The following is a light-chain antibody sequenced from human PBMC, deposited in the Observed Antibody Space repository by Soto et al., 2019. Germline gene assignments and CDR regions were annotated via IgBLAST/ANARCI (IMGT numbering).Light chain of an antibody. J-gene: IGKJ4*01. CDR3: QQYNTWPLT. Sequence: DIQMTQSPSTLSASVGERVTITCRASQSVSTWLAWYQQKPGKAPKLLIYKASNLESGVPSRFSGSGSGTDFTLTISSLQPDDFATYYCQQYNTWPLTFGEGTTVEIK. CDR2: KAS. CDR1: QSVSTW. V-gene: IGKV1-5*03.